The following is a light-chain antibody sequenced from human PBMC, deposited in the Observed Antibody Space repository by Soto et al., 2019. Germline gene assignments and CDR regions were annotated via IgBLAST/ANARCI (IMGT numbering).Light chain of an antibody. J-gene: IGLJ1*01. CDR3: SSYTSSSTPLWV. Sequence: QSALTQPASVSGSPGQSITISCTGTSSVVGGYNYVSWYQQHPGKAPKLMIYDVSNRPSGVSNRFSGSKSGNTASLTISGLQAEDEADYYCSSYTSSSTPLWVFGTGTKVTVL. CDR1: SSVVGGYNY. CDR2: DVS. V-gene: IGLV2-14*01.